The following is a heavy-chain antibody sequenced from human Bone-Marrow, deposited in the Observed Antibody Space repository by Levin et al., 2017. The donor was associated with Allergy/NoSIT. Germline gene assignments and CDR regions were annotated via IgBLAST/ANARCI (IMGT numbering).Heavy chain of an antibody. Sequence: GGSLRLSCAASGFTARNNHMSWVRQAPGKGLEWVSVIDTGGTTYYADSVKGRFSLSRDISKNTLYLQMNSLRADDTAVYYCARDRSGSFSFDSWGQGTLVTVSS. CDR3: ARDRSGSFSFDS. CDR2: IDTGGTT. V-gene: IGHV3-53*01. D-gene: IGHD1-26*01. CDR1: GFTARNNH. J-gene: IGHJ4*02.